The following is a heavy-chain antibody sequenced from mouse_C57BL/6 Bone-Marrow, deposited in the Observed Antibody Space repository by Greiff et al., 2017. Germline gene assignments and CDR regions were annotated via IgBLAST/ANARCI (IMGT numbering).Heavy chain of an antibody. V-gene: IGHV1-39*01. CDR2: INPNYGTT. J-gene: IGHJ2*01. CDR3: AREELGHRPFDD. D-gene: IGHD4-1*01. Sequence: VHVKQSGPELVKPGASVKISCKASGYSFTDYNMNWVKQSNGKSLEWIGVINPNYGTTSYNQKFKGKATLTVDQSSSTAYMQLNSLTSEDSAVYYCAREELGHRPFDDWGQGTTLTVSS. CDR1: GYSFTDYN.